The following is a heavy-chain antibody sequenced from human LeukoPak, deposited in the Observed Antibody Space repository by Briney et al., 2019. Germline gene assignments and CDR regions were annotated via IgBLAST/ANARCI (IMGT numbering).Heavy chain of an antibody. Sequence: GGSLRLSCAASGFTFSDYYMSWIRQAPGKGLEWVSYISSSGSTIYYADSVKGRFTISRDNAKNSLYLQMNSLRAEDTAVYYCARAKTPNHPGIAVAGFFDYWGQGTLVTVSS. CDR2: ISSSGSTI. CDR1: GFTFSDYY. CDR3: ARAKTPNHPGIAVAGFFDY. J-gene: IGHJ4*02. D-gene: IGHD6-19*01. V-gene: IGHV3-11*01.